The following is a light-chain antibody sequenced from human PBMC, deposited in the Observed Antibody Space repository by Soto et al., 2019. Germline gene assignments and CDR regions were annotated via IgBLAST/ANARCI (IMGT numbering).Light chain of an antibody. CDR3: SSWATSSTLV. Sequence: QSVLTQPASVSGSPGQSITISCTGTNSDIGAFDYVAWYQQHPGKAPKLMIFAVSNRPSGISNRFSGSKSGNTASLTISGLQAEDEADYYCSSWATSSTLVFGGGTKVTVL. CDR1: NSDIGAFDY. CDR2: AVS. V-gene: IGLV2-14*03. J-gene: IGLJ2*01.